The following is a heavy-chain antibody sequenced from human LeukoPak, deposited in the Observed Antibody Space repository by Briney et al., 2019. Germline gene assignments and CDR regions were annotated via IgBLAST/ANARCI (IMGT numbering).Heavy chain of an antibody. Sequence: PGGSLRLSCAASGFTFSSYSMNWVRQAPGKGLEWVSYISSSSSTIYYADSVKGRFTISRDNAKNSLYLQMNGLRAEDTAVYYCARDTRYSSRRPIWGQGTMVTVSS. CDR1: GFTFSSYS. J-gene: IGHJ3*02. D-gene: IGHD6-13*01. V-gene: IGHV3-48*01. CDR3: ARDTRYSSRRPI. CDR2: ISSSSSTI.